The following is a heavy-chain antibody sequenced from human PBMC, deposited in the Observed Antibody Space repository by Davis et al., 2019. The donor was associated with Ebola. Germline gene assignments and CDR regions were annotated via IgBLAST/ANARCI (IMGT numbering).Heavy chain of an antibody. V-gene: IGHV3-48*02. J-gene: IGHJ3*02. Sequence: GGSLRLSCAASGFTFSSYSMNWVRQAPGKGLEWVSYISSSSSTIYYADSVKGRFTISRDNAKNSLYLQMNSLRDEDTAVYYCARRAYCSSTSCPVGDAFDIWGQGTMVTVSS. CDR3: ARRAYCSSTSCPVGDAFDI. D-gene: IGHD2-2*01. CDR2: ISSSSSTI. CDR1: GFTFSSYS.